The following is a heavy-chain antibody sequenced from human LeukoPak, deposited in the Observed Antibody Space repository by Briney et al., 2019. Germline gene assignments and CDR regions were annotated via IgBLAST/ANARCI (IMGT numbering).Heavy chain of an antibody. D-gene: IGHD2-2*01. Sequence: AGGSLRLSCAASGFTFSSYGMHWVRQAPGKGLEWVAFIRYDGSNKYYADSVKGRFTISRDNSKNTLYLQMNSLRAEDTAVYYCAKDLVGYQLPMNWFDPWGQGTLVTVSS. CDR1: GFTFSSYG. CDR3: AKDLVGYQLPMNWFDP. CDR2: IRYDGSNK. J-gene: IGHJ5*02. V-gene: IGHV3-30*02.